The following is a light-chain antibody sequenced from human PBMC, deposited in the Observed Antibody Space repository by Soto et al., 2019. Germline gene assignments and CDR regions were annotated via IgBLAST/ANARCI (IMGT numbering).Light chain of an antibody. V-gene: IGKV1-5*01. CDR2: DPS. Sequence: DIQMTQSPSTLYASVGDRVTIACPANPTITRWLAWYQQKPGKAPKLLIFDPSTLERGVPSRDSGSGYGTEPILTFNSLHPEDVGPYYCQQYRTCRTFDRGTPLGVK. CDR1: PTITRW. J-gene: IGKJ1*01. CDR3: QQYRTCRT.